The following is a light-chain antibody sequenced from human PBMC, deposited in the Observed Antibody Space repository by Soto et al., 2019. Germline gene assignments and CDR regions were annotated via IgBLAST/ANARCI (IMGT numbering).Light chain of an antibody. Sequence: DIQMTQSPSTLSASVGDRVTITCRASQSINNWLAWYQQKPGKAPKFLIYDASNLESGVPSRFSGSASGTEFTLPISSLQPDDFATYYCQQDDNYPLPSGGGTKVDI. CDR2: DAS. J-gene: IGKJ4*01. V-gene: IGKV1-5*01. CDR1: QSINNW. CDR3: QQDDNYPLP.